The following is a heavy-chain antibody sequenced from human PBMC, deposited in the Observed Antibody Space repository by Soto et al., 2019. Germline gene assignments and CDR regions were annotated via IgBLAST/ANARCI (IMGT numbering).Heavy chain of an antibody. CDR3: ASLLGSGTTFDY. Sequence: EVKLAESGGGLVQPGGSLRLSCAASGFTFSSKYMSWVRQAPGKGLEWVATIWPDGSDRKYVDSVMGRFTVSRDNAENSLYLQMNSLRVEDTAMYYCASLLGSGTTFDYWGQGTLVTVSS. CDR2: IWPDGSDR. J-gene: IGHJ4*02. CDR1: GFTFSSKY. D-gene: IGHD1-1*01. V-gene: IGHV3-7*01.